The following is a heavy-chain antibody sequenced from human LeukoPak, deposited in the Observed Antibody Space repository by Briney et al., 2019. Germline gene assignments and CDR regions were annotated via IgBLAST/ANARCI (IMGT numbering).Heavy chain of an antibody. V-gene: IGHV3-30*02. D-gene: IGHD5-18*01. CDR3: AKGMSAMAKSDAFDI. Sequence: PGGSLRLSCAASGFTFSSYGMHWVRQAPGKGLEWVAFIRHDGSNKYYADSVKGRFTISRDNSKNTLYLQMNSLRAEDTAVYYCAKGMSAMAKSDAFDIWGQGTMVTVSS. CDR1: GFTFSSYG. J-gene: IGHJ3*02. CDR2: IRHDGSNK.